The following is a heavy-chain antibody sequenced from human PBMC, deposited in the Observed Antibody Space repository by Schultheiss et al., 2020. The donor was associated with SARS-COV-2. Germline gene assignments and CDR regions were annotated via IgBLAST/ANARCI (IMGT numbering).Heavy chain of an antibody. Sequence: GGSLRLSCAASGFTFSSYAMSWVRQAPGKGLEWVGRTRNKANSYTTEYAASVKGRFTISRDDSKNSLYLQMNSLKTEDTAVYYCAREGDFGYYFDYWGQGTLVTVSS. CDR1: GFTFSSYA. V-gene: IGHV3-72*01. CDR3: AREGDFGYYFDY. D-gene: IGHD4-17*01. J-gene: IGHJ4*02. CDR2: TRNKANSYTT.